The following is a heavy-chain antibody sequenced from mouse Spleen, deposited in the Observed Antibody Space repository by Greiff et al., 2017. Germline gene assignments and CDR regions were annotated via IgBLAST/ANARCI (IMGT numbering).Heavy chain of an antibody. Sequence: VQGVESGPGLVQPSQSLSITCTVSGFSLTSYGVHWVRQSPGKGLEWLGVIWRGGSTDYNAAFMSRLSITKDNSKSQVFFKMNSLQADDTAIYYCAKGDSNSYYAMDYWGQGTSVTVSS. J-gene: IGHJ4*01. CDR3: AKGDSNSYYAMDY. CDR2: IWRGGST. CDR1: GFSLTSYG. D-gene: IGHD2-5*01. V-gene: IGHV2-5*01.